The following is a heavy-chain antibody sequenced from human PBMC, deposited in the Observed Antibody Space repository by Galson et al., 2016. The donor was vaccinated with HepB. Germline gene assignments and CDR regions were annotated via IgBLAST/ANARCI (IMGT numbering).Heavy chain of an antibody. D-gene: IGHD6-6*01. CDR1: GFAFRSHW. J-gene: IGHJ5*01. V-gene: IGHV3-74*01. CDR2: IKSDATVS. Sequence: LRLSCAASGFAFRSHWMHWVRQPPGKGLVWVSRIKSDATVSDYADSVKGRFTISRDTAKNTLYLRMDSLRPEDTGVYYCARDLSLVPATSYNWFDSWGQGALVTVSS. CDR3: ARDLSLVPATSYNWFDS.